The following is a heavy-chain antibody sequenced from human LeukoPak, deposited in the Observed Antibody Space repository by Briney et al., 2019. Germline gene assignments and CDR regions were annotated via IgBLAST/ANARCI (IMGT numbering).Heavy chain of an antibody. J-gene: IGHJ4*02. CDR2: IYRDAKT. Sequence: TGGSLRLSCAASGFAVSSNYMSWVRQAPGKGLEWVSVIYRDAKTYYADSVKGRFTISRDISKNTLFLQMTSLRAEDTALYYCAKVKGWYGEGYFDYWGQGTLVTVSS. V-gene: IGHV3-53*01. CDR1: GFAVSSNY. CDR3: AKVKGWYGEGYFDY. D-gene: IGHD3-10*01.